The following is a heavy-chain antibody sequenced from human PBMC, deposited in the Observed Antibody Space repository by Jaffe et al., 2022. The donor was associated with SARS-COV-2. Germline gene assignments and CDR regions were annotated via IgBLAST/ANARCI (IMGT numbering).Heavy chain of an antibody. Sequence: QVQLVQSGAEVKKPGASVKVSCKASGYTFTSYAMHWVRQAPGQRLEWMGWINTGNGNTKYSQKFQGRVAITRDTSANTAYMELSSLRSEDTAVYYCARDKFQWQIHPARGIDPWGQGTLVTVSS. CDR1: GYTFTSYA. CDR3: ARDKFQWQIHPARGIDP. J-gene: IGHJ5*02. CDR2: INTGNGNT. D-gene: IGHD6-19*01. V-gene: IGHV1-3*04.